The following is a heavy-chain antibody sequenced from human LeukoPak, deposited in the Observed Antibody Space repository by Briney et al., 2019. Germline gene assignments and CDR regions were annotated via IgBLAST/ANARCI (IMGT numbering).Heavy chain of an antibody. J-gene: IGHJ4*02. CDR1: GFTFSSYA. CDR2: ISGSGDNT. D-gene: IGHD3-22*01. CDR3: AKASYYYDSSDRFDY. Sequence: GGSLRLSCAASGFTFSSYAMSWVRQAPGKGLEWVSAISGSGDNTYYADSMKGRFTIPRDNSKNTLSLQMNSLRAEDTAVYYCAKASYYYDSSDRFDYWGQGTLVTVSS. V-gene: IGHV3-23*01.